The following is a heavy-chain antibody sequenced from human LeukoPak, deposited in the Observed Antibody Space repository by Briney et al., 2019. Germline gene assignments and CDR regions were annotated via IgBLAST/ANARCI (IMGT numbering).Heavy chain of an antibody. CDR2: IYYSGST. D-gene: IGHD2-2*02. J-gene: IGHJ6*03. V-gene: IGHV4-59*01. Sequence: PSETLSLTCTVSGGSISSYYWSWIRQPPGKGLEWIGYIYYSGSTNYNPSLKSRVTISVDTSKNQFSLRLISVTAADTAVYYCARTGYCSSASCYTASRPYSYYYVDVWGKGTTVTVSS. CDR1: GGSISSYY. CDR3: ARTGYCSSASCYTASRPYSYYYVDV.